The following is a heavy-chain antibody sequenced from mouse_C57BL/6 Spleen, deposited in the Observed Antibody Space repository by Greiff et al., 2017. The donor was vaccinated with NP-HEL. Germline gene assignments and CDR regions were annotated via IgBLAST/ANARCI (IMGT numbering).Heavy chain of an antibody. CDR1: GYTFTSYT. CDR3: ARPLGSSHWYLDV. Sequence: VQLQQSGAELARPGASVKMSCKASGYTFTSYTMHWVKQRPGQGLEWIGYINPSSGYTKYNQKFKDKATLTADKSSSTAYMQLSSLTSEDSAVYYCARPLGSSHWYLDVWGTGTTVTVSS. D-gene: IGHD1-1*01. CDR2: INPSSGYT. J-gene: IGHJ1*03. V-gene: IGHV1-4*01.